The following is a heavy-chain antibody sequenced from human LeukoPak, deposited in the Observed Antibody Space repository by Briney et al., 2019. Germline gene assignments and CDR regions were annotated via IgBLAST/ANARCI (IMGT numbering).Heavy chain of an antibody. Sequence: GGSLRLSCAASGFTFSSFALSWVRQAPGKGLEWVSYIRSSGSTIYYADSVKGRFTISRDNAKNSLYLQMNSLRAEDTAVFYCARDAPTTVTTFYYYYYMDVWGKGTTVTVSS. V-gene: IGHV3-48*03. CDR1: GFTFSSFA. CDR3: ARDAPTTVTTFYYYYYMDV. D-gene: IGHD4-17*01. J-gene: IGHJ6*03. CDR2: IRSSGSTI.